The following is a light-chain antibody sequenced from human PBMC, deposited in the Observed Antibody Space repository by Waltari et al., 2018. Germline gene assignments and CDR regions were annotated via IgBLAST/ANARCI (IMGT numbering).Light chain of an antibody. CDR3: LLYNGGGWG. CDR2: TAI. Sequence: QTVVTQEPSLTVSPGGTVTLTCASSTGAVTRAYYPNWFQQKPDHAPRALIYTAINKPSWTRARFSGSLLGGKAALTLSGVQPEDEVECYCLLYNGGGWGCGGGTQLTVL. V-gene: IGLV7-43*01. J-gene: IGLJ3*02. CDR1: TGAVTRAYY.